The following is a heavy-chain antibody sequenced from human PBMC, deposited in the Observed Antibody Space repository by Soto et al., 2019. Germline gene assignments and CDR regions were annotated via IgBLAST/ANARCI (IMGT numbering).Heavy chain of an antibody. CDR2: IYPGDSDT. Sequence: PGESLKISCMGSGYSFTSYWIGWVRQMPGKGLEWMGIIYPGDSDTRYSPSFQGQVTISADKSISTAYLQWSSLKASDTAMYYCARINSGYDYYYYYGMDVWGQGTTVTVSS. V-gene: IGHV5-51*01. D-gene: IGHD5-12*01. CDR3: ARINSGYDYYYYYGMDV. J-gene: IGHJ6*02. CDR1: GYSFTSYW.